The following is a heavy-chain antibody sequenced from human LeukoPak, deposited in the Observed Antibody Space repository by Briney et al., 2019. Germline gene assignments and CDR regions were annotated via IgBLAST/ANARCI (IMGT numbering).Heavy chain of an antibody. CDR2: IKQDGSEK. CDR3: AREGGYYYDTSGYVADY. CDR1: GFTFSSYW. V-gene: IGHV3-7*01. J-gene: IGHJ4*02. Sequence: GGSLRLSCAASGFTFSSYWMSWVRQAPGKGLEWVANIKQDGSEKYYVDSVKGRFTISRDNAKNSLYLQMNSLRAEDTAVYYCAREGGYYYDTSGYVADYWGQGTLVTVSS. D-gene: IGHD3-22*01.